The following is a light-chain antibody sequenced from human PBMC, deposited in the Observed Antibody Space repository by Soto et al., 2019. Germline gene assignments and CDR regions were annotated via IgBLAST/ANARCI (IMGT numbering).Light chain of an antibody. V-gene: IGKV1-33*01. CDR3: PQYDNLPLT. CDR1: QDISNC. CDR2: DAS. J-gene: IGKJ4*01. Sequence: DIQMTQSPSSLSASVGDRVTITCQESQDISNCLNWYQQKPGKAPKLLIYDASNLETGVPSRFSGSGSGTDFTFTISSLQPEDIATYYCPQYDNLPLTFGGGTKVEIK.